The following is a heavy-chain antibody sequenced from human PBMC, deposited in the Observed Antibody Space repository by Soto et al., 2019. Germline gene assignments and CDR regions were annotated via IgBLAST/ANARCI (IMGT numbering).Heavy chain of an antibody. CDR1: GFSLSTSGMC. Sequence: SGPTLVNPTQTLTLTCTFSGFSLSTSGMCVSWIRQPPGKALEWLALIDWDDDKYYSTSLKTRLTISKDTSKNQVVLTMTNMDPVDTATYYCARMRVRSSRSGWFDPWGQGTLVTVSS. V-gene: IGHV2-70*01. J-gene: IGHJ5*02. CDR2: IDWDDDK. CDR3: ARMRVRSSRSGWFDP. D-gene: IGHD6-13*01.